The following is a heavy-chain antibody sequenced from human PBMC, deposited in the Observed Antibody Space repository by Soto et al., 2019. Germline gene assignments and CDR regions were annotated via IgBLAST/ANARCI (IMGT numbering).Heavy chain of an antibody. CDR3: ARDRLMATAGTARHYFGLDV. Sequence: SETLSLTCTVSGGSIRSGGYYWSWVRQSPRSGLEWIGNIYYSGSTYYNPSLKSRLTISVDTSKNQFSLNLSSVTAAHTAVYYCARDRLMATAGTARHYFGLDVWGQGTTVNVS. CDR1: GGSIRSGGYY. V-gene: IGHV4-31*03. D-gene: IGHD5-18*01. J-gene: IGHJ6*02. CDR2: IYYSGST.